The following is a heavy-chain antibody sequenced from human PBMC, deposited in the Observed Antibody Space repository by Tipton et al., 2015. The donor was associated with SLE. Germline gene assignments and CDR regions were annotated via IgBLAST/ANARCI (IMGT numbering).Heavy chain of an antibody. CDR2: INHSGST. J-gene: IGHJ4*02. CDR1: GGSISIYY. D-gene: IGHD2-2*01. Sequence: TLSLTCTVSGGSISIYYWTWIRQPPGKGLEWIGEINHSGSTNYNPSLKSRVTISVDTSKNQFSLKLTSVTAADTAVYYCARGFRSITCLDYWGQGTLVTVSS. CDR3: ARGFRSITCLDY. V-gene: IGHV4-34*01.